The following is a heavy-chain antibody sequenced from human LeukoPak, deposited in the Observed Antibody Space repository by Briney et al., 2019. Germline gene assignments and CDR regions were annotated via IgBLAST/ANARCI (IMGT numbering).Heavy chain of an antibody. Sequence: TSGTLSLTCTVSGGSISGYYWSWIRQPPGKGLEWIAYIYYSGSTTYNPSLKSRVTVSVDTSKNQFSLRLSSVTAADTAVYYCARRGVAAIFDPWGQGTLVTVSS. J-gene: IGHJ5*02. CDR1: GGSISGYY. CDR3: ARRGVAAIFDP. CDR2: IYYSGST. D-gene: IGHD6-6*01. V-gene: IGHV4-59*08.